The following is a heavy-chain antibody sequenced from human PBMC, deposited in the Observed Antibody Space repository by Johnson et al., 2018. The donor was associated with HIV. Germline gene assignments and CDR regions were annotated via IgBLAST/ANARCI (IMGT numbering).Heavy chain of an antibody. Sequence: VQLVESGGGLVQPGGSLRLSCAASGFTFSDYNMSWIRQAPGKGLEWVSYISSSGRTIYYADSVKGRFTISRDNAKNSLYLQMNSLRAEDTAVYYCARGIPRRNGDYDHVIDIWGQGTMVTVSS. J-gene: IGHJ3*02. CDR3: ARGIPRRNGDYDHVIDI. CDR1: GFTFSDYN. D-gene: IGHD4-17*01. V-gene: IGHV3-11*04. CDR2: ISSSGRTI.